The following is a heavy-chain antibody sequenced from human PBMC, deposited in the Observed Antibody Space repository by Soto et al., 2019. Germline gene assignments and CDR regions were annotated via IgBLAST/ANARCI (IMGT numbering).Heavy chain of an antibody. CDR2: IYPGDSDT. V-gene: IGHV5-51*01. CDR1: GYSFTSYW. CDR3: ARHFLATPPHENHRYGSGSLYYYYYYMDV. J-gene: IGHJ6*03. Sequence: GESLKISCKGSGYSFTSYWIGWVRQMPGKGLEWMGIIYPGDSDTRYSPSFQGQVTISADKSISTAYLQWSSLKASDTAMYYCARHFLATPPHENHRYGSGSLYYYYYYMDVWGKGTTVTVSS. D-gene: IGHD3-10*01.